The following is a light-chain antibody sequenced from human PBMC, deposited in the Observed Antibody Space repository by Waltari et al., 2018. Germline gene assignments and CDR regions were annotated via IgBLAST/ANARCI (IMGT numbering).Light chain of an antibody. CDR1: SSDVGGYKY. CDR2: EVS. J-gene: IGLJ2*01. CDR3: NSYTSSRTLV. Sequence: QSALTQPASVSGSPGQSITISCTGTSSDVGGYKYVSWYQQHPGKAPNLLIYEVSNRPSGVSNRVSGSKSGNTASLTISGLQAEDEADYYCNSYTSSRTLVFGGGTKLTVL. V-gene: IGLV2-14*01.